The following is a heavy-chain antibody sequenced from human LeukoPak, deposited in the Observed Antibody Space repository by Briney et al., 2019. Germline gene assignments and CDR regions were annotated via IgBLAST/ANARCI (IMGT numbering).Heavy chain of an antibody. CDR3: AHILHYDRSQAGFDY. CDR1: GFSLTASRVGVG. Sequence: SGPTLVNPTQTLTLTCTFSGFSLTASRVGVGVAWIRQPPGKALEWLALIYWDDDRRYSPSLKSRLTITKVTSNSQVVLAMTNMDPVDTGTYYRAHILHYDRSQAGFDYCGQGALVTVSS. CDR2: IYWDDDR. V-gene: IGHV2-5*02. D-gene: IGHD3-22*01. J-gene: IGHJ4*02.